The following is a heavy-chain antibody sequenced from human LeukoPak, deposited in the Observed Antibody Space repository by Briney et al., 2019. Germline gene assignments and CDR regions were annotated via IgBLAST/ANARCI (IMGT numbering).Heavy chain of an antibody. Sequence: GGSLRLSCAASGFTFSSYAMSWVRQAPGKGLEWVSAISGSGGSTYYADSVKGRFTISRDNSKNTLYLQMNSLRAEDTAVYYCAKDPNYYGSGSYFYWGQGTLVTVSS. V-gene: IGHV3-23*01. CDR3: AKDPNYYGSGSYFY. D-gene: IGHD3-10*01. J-gene: IGHJ4*02. CDR2: ISGSGGST. CDR1: GFTFSSYA.